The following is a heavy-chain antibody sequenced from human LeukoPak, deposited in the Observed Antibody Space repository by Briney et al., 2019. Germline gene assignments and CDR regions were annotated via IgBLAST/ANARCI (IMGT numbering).Heavy chain of an antibody. J-gene: IGHJ5*02. V-gene: IGHV5-51*01. CDR3: ARDCSSTSCYPYGFDP. CDR1: GYSFTSYW. Sequence: GESLKISCKGSGYSFTSYWIGWVRQMLGKGLEWMGIIYPGDSDTRYSPSFQGQVTISADKSISTAYLQWSSLKASDTAMYYCARDCSSTSCYPYGFDPWGQGTLVTVSS. D-gene: IGHD2-2*01. CDR2: IYPGDSDT.